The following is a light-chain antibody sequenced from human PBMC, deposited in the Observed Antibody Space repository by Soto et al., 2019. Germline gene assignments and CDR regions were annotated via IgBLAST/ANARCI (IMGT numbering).Light chain of an antibody. CDR1: QSLDKW. V-gene: IGKV1-5*03. CDR3: QQYKSYSVT. J-gene: IGKJ4*01. CDR2: KAS. Sequence: DIQMTQSPSTLSASVGDRVIISCRASQSLDKWLAWYQQKPGTAPKLLIYKASILDSGVPSRFSGSGSGTEFILTISSLQPEDFATYYCQQYKSYSVTFGGGTTVEIK.